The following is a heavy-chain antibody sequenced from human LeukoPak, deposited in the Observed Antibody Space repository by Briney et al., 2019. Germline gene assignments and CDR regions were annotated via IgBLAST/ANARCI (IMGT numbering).Heavy chain of an antibody. V-gene: IGHV1-2*02. D-gene: IGHD3-3*01. Sequence: ASVKVSCKASGYTFTGYYLHWVRQAPGQGLEWMGWIHPNSGGTSYEQSFQGRVTMTSDTSISTAYMEMRRLRSDDTAVYYCARGTILEPFDIWGQGTMVTVSS. CDR1: GYTFTGYY. CDR2: IHPNSGGT. J-gene: IGHJ3*02. CDR3: ARGTILEPFDI.